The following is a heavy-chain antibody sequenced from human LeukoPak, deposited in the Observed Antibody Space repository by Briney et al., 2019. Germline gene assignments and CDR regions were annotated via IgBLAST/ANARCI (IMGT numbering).Heavy chain of an antibody. D-gene: IGHD3-9*01. Sequence: GGSLRLSCAGSGFTFSSFPMNWVRRASGKGLEWISYIDYSGSTKYYADSVKGRFTISRDNAKNSVYLQMNSLRAEDTAVYYCVVWVAYDILTTYPGAEYFQHWGQGTLVSVSS. J-gene: IGHJ1*01. CDR3: VVWVAYDILTTYPGAEYFQH. V-gene: IGHV3-48*03. CDR1: GFTFSSFP. CDR2: IDYSGSTK.